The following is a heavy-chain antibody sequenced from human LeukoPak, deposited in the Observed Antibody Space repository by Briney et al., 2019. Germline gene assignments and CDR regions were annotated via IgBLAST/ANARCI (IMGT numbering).Heavy chain of an antibody. CDR3: ARGDDYNGSGSYGAFDI. Sequence: PSETLSLTCTVSGGSISNGDYYWSWIRQPPGKGLEYIGYIHYSGNTYYNPSLRSRVTISVDTSNNQFSLKLSSVTAADTAVYYCARGDDYNGSGSYGAFDIWGQGTTVTVSS. CDR2: IHYSGNT. J-gene: IGHJ3*02. D-gene: IGHD3-10*01. V-gene: IGHV4-30-4*01. CDR1: GGSISNGDYY.